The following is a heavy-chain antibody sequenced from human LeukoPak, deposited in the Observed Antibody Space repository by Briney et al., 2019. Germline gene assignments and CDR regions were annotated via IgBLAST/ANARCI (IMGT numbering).Heavy chain of an antibody. Sequence: GGSLRLSCAASGFTFSSYSMNWVRQAPGKGLEWVSSIRSTSSYIYYADSMKGRFTISRENAKNSLYLQMNSLRAEDAAVYYCARDRDKDYYYMDVWGKGTTVTVSS. J-gene: IGHJ6*03. V-gene: IGHV3-21*01. CDR3: ARDRDKDYYYMDV. CDR1: GFTFSSYS. D-gene: IGHD5-24*01. CDR2: IRSTSSYI.